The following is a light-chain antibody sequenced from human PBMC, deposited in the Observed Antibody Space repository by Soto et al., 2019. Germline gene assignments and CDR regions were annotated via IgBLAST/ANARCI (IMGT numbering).Light chain of an antibody. J-gene: IGLJ1*01. CDR1: SSNIGTYR. CDR3: AAWDDSLNGWV. CDR2: SDN. V-gene: IGLV1-44*01. Sequence: TQPRSASGTPGQRVTISCYGSSSNIGTYRVSWYQHFPGTAPRLLIYSDNQRPSGVPDRFSASKSGASASLAISGLQSEDEAYFYCAAWDDSLNGWVFGTGTKVTVL.